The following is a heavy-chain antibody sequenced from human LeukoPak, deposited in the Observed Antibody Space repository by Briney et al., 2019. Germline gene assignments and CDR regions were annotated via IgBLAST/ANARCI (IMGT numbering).Heavy chain of an antibody. CDR1: GLNFSSYA. V-gene: IGHV3-23*01. D-gene: IGHD2-2*01. CDR3: AKCGTTCYANAFDN. CDR2: IIRSGGNT. J-gene: IGHJ3*02. Sequence: GAPQTLSCAALGLNFSSYAKSGERQARGKGIERVSAIIRSGGNTEYADAVKDRFTITRDNSKNTLYMQMNSLRADDAAVYYCAKCGTTCYANAFDNWGQGTMVTVSS.